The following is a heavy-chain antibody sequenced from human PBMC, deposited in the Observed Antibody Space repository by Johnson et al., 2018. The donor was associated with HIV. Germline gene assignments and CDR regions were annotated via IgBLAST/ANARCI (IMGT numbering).Heavy chain of an antibody. D-gene: IGHD3-22*01. V-gene: IGHV3-7*05. CDR3: AKDPHYDSTEGSAFDI. Sequence: VQLLESGGGLVQPGGSLRLSCAASGLTFRSYWMNWVRQAPGKGLEWVANIKQDGSQTNYVDSVKGRFTISRDNAKNSLFLQMNSLRAEDTAVYYCAKDPHYDSTEGSAFDIWGQGTMVTVSS. CDR2: IKQDGSQT. J-gene: IGHJ3*02. CDR1: GLTFRSYW.